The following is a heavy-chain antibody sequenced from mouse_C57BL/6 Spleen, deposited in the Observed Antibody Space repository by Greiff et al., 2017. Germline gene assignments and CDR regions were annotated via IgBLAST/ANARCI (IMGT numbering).Heavy chain of an antibody. J-gene: IGHJ3*01. Sequence: QVQLQQPGAELVRPGTSVKLSCKASGYTFTSYWMHWVKQRPGQGLEWIGVIDPSDSYTNYNQKFKGKATLTVDTSSSTAYMQLSSLTSEDSAVYYCARPMVKEAWFAYWGQGTLVTISA. V-gene: IGHV1-59*01. CDR3: ARPMVKEAWFAY. D-gene: IGHD2-1*01. CDR1: GYTFTSYW. CDR2: IDPSDSYT.